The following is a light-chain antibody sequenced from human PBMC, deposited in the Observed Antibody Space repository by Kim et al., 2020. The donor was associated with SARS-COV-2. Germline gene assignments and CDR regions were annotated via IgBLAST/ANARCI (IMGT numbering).Light chain of an antibody. J-gene: IGLJ2*01. CDR1: TGDVTSCHF. CDR3: LLSYSDSRI. CDR2: DTG. V-gene: IGLV7-46*01. Sequence: PGETVPLPRDPSTGDVTSCHFPYRFQQKPGQAPRTLIYDTGNRHSWTPARFSGSLLGGKAALTLSAAQPEDEADYYCLLSYSDSRIFGGGTQLTVL.